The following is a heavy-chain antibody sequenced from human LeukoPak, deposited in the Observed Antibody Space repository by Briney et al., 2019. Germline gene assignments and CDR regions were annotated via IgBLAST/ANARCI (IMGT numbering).Heavy chain of an antibody. CDR2: ISSSSSYI. D-gene: IGHD3-9*01. J-gene: IGHJ4*02. V-gene: IGHV3-21*01. Sequence: GGSLRLSCAASGFTFSSYCMNWVRQAPGKGLEWVSSISSSSSYIYYADSVKGRFTISRDNAKNSLYLQMNRLRAEDTAVYYCAKWGDYDILTGYYDPDYWGQGTLVTVSS. CDR1: GFTFSSYC. CDR3: AKWGDYDILTGYYDPDY.